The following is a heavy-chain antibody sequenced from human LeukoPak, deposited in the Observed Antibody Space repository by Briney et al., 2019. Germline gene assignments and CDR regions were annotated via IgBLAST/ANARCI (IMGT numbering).Heavy chain of an antibody. V-gene: IGHV4-30-4*01. CDR1: GGSISNGDYY. CDR2: IYCSGSA. J-gene: IGHJ4*02. D-gene: IGHD4-17*01. Sequence: SETLSLTCTVSGGSISNGDYYWRWIRQPPGKGLEWIGYIYCSGSAYYNPSLQSRVTISVDTSKNQFSMKLSSVTAADTAVYYCAKYGDYPFDYWGQGTLVTVSS. CDR3: AKYGDYPFDY.